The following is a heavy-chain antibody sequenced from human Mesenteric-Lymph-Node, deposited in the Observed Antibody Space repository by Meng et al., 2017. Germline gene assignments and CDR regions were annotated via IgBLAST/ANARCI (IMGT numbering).Heavy chain of an antibody. V-gene: IGHV3-30*03. CDR1: GFTFSNAW. D-gene: IGHD6-13*01. CDR3: ARRIAATGTTYIDY. CDR2: ISYDGSNK. Sequence: GESLKISCAASGFTFSNAWMSWVRQAPGKGLEWVAIISYDGSNKYHAESVKGRFIISRDNSKNTLYLQMNSLRTEDTAVYYCARRIAATGTTYIDYWGQGTLVTVSS. J-gene: IGHJ4*02.